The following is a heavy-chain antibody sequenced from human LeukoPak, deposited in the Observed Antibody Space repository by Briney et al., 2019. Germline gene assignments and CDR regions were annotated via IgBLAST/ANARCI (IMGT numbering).Heavy chain of an antibody. CDR3: ARERAFYYFDY. J-gene: IGHJ4*02. V-gene: IGHV3-64*01. CDR1: GFTFTTYT. Sequence: GGSLRLSCAASGFTFTTYTIHWVRQAPGKGLEYVSAVVGNGGTTYYANSVKGRFTISRDNSKNTVYLQMGSLRAEDTAVYYCARERAFYYFDYWGQGALDTVSS. CDR2: VVGNGGTT.